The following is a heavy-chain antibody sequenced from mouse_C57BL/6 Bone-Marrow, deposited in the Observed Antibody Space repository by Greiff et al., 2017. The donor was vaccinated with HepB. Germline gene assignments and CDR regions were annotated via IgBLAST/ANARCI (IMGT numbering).Heavy chain of an antibody. CDR1: GYTFTDYY. Sequence: EVQGVESGPVLVKPGASVKMSCKASGYTFTDYYMNWVKQSHGKSLEWIGVINPYNGGTSYNQKFKGKATLTVDKSSSTAYMELNSLTSEDSAVYYCARGTTVVEGGYWGQGTTLTVSS. CDR3: ARGTTVVEGGY. V-gene: IGHV1-19*01. D-gene: IGHD1-1*01. J-gene: IGHJ2*01. CDR2: INPYNGGT.